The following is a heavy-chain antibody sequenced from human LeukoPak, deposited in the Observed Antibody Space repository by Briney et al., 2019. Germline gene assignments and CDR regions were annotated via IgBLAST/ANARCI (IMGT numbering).Heavy chain of an antibody. V-gene: IGHV3-30*03. CDR1: GFSFSTYG. Sequence: PGGSLRLSCEASGFSFSTYGMHWVRQAPGKGLEWVAIISYDGSDEYYTDSVKGRFTISRDNSKNTLSLQMNSLTAEDTAVYYCVASSGSYHYWGQGTLVTVSS. CDR3: VASSGSYHY. J-gene: IGHJ4*02. CDR2: ISYDGSDE. D-gene: IGHD3-10*01.